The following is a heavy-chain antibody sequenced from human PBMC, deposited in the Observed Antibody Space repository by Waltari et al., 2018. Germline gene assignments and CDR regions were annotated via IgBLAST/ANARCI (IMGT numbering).Heavy chain of an antibody. CDR3: ARGVAAAYYYYYMDV. D-gene: IGHD6-13*01. CDR2: FEPEDGET. J-gene: IGHJ6*03. V-gene: IGHV1-24*01. CDR1: GYTLTELS. Sequence: QVQLVQSGAEVKKPGASVKVSCKVSGYTLTELSMHWVRQAPGKGLEWMGGFEPEDGETIYAQKFQGRVTITTDESTSTAYMELSSLRSEDTAVYYCARGVAAAYYYYYMDVWGKGTTVTVSS.